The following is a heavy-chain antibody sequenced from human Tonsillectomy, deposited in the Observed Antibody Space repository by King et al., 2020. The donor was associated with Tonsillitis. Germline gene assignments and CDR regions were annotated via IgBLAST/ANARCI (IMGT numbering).Heavy chain of an antibody. D-gene: IGHD6-6*01. CDR2: VYYSGST. Sequence: LQLQESGPGLVKPSQTLSLTCTVSGGSFSSNNYYWSWLRQPPGKGLEYIGYVYYSGSTFYSPSLKGRVTISMDTSKNQFSLKLSSVTAADTAVYYCARESRADSSSAPFDYWGQGTLVTVSS. CDR3: ARESRADSSSAPFDY. J-gene: IGHJ4*02. CDR1: GGSFSSNNYY. V-gene: IGHV4-30-4*01.